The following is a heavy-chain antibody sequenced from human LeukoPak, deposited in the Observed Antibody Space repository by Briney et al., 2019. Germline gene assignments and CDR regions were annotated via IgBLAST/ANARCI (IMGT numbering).Heavy chain of an antibody. V-gene: IGHV1-8*01. CDR3: AKMTVSGRDNWFDP. Sequence: ASVKVSCKASGYTFTSNDINWVRQATGQGLEWMGWLNPNSGNTGYAQKFQGRVTITRNTSIHTAYMELTSLTSEDTAVYYCAKMTVSGRDNWFDPWGQGTLVTVSS. J-gene: IGHJ5*02. CDR2: LNPNSGNT. D-gene: IGHD6-19*01. CDR1: GYTFTSND.